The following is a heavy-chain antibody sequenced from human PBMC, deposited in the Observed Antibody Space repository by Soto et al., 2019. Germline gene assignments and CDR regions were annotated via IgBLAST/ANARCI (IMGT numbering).Heavy chain of an antibody. CDR2: IGGSGGNT. V-gene: IGHV3-23*01. Sequence: EVQLLESGGGLVQPGGSLRLSCAASGFIFNAYAMTWVRQAPGKGLEWVSAIGGSGGNTYYAASVKGRFTISRDNSKDTVDLEMNRLRVDDTAVYFCERVASYYINSADHWGQGILVTVSS. CDR3: ERVASYYINSADH. CDR1: GFIFNAYA. J-gene: IGHJ4*02. D-gene: IGHD4-4*01.